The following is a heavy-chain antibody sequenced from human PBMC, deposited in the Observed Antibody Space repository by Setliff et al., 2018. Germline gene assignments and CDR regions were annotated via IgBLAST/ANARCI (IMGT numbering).Heavy chain of an antibody. CDR1: GGSISSDY. J-gene: IGHJ6*03. Sequence: SETLSLTCNVSGGSISSDYWSWIRQPPGKPLEWIGYFNHSASTNYNPSLKGRVTMSADTSKNQLSLSLTSVSVADTAIYYCARSHYYASGNSHYYYMDVWGKGTAVTVSS. V-gene: IGHV4-59*08. D-gene: IGHD3-10*01. CDR2: FNHSAST. CDR3: ARSHYYASGNSHYYYMDV.